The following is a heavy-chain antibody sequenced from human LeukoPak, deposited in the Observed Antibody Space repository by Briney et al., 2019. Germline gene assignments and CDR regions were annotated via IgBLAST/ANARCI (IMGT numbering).Heavy chain of an antibody. CDR2: ISGGGVTST. D-gene: IGHD1-26*01. CDR1: GFTFSSYA. Sequence: PGGSLRLCCAASGFTFSSYAMNWVRQAPGKGLVLVSAISGGGVTSTYYADSVKGRFTISRDNSKTTLYLQMNSLRAEDTAVYYCAKAGSHSYFDYWGQGTLVTVSS. V-gene: IGHV3-23*01. CDR3: AKAGSHSYFDY. J-gene: IGHJ4*02.